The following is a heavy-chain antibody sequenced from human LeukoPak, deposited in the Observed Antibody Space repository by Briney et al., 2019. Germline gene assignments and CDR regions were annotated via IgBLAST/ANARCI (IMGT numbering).Heavy chain of an antibody. Sequence: PGGSLRLSCAASGLTVSSNYMSWVRQAPGKGLEWVSVIYTGGTTYYADSVKGRFTISRDKSKNTLYLQMNSLRAEDTAVYYCARGGLAANRGFDYWGQGTLVTVSS. V-gene: IGHV3-66*01. CDR1: GLTVSSNY. CDR2: IYTGGTT. CDR3: ARGGLAANRGFDY. J-gene: IGHJ4*02. D-gene: IGHD5-24*01.